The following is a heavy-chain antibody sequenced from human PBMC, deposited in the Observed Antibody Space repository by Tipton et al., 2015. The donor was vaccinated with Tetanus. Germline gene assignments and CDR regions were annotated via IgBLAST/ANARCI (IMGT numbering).Heavy chain of an antibody. CDR1: GYTFTGYY. V-gene: IGHV1-2*02. D-gene: IGHD3-22*01. CDR3: ARDRGDYIYYGMDV. Sequence: QVQLVQSGAEVKKPGASLKVSCKASGYTFTGYYLYWVRQAPGQGLEGMGWIDPNSGGTIYAQKFQGRVTMTRDMSISTAYMELSRLRSDDTAVYYCARDRGDYIYYGMDVWGPGTTVTVTS. CDR2: IDPNSGGT. J-gene: IGHJ6*02.